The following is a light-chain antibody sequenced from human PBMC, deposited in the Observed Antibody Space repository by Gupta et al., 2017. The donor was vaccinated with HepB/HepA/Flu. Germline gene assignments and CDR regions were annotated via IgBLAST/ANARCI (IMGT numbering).Light chain of an antibody. CDR2: GAS. CDR1: QSVSSN. CDR3: QDNNWPALT. Sequence: ELVMTQSPATLSVSPGERATLSCRASQSVSSNVTWYQPKPGQAPRLLIYGASTRATGTPARCIGSGSGTEFTLTISSLKSEDFAVYYRQDNNWPALTFGGGTKVEIK. J-gene: IGKJ4*01. V-gene: IGKV3-15*01.